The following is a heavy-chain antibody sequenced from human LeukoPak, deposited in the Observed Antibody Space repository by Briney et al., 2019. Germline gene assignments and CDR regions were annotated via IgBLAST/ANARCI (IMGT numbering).Heavy chain of an antibody. V-gene: IGHV1-69*05. CDR2: IIPIFGKA. CDR1: GGTFSNYA. J-gene: IGHJ4*02. Sequence: SVKVSCKASGGTFSNYAINWVRQAPGQGLEWMGGIIPIFGKANYAQKFQGRVTITTDESTSTAYMELSSLRSEDTAMYYCAREGSRYCSSTSCLDYWGQGTLVTVSS. CDR3: AREGSRYCSSTSCLDY. D-gene: IGHD2-2*01.